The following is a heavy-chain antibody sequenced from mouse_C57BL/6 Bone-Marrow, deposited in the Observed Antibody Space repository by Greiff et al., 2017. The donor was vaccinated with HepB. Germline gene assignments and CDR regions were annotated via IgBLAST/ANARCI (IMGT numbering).Heavy chain of an antibody. V-gene: IGHV5-6*01. CDR1: GFTFSSYG. Sequence: DVHLVESGGDLVKPGGSLKLSCAASGFTFSSYGMSWVRQTPDKRLEWVATISSGGSYTYYPDSVKGRFTISRDNAKNTLYLQMSSLKSEDTAMYDCAIELRVPAWFAYWGQGTLVTVSA. D-gene: IGHD3-2*02. CDR3: AIELRVPAWFAY. CDR2: ISSGGSYT. J-gene: IGHJ3*01.